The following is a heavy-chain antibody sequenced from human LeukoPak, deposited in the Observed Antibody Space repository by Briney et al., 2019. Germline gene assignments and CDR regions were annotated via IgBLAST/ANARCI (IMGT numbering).Heavy chain of an antibody. D-gene: IGHD1-7*01. CDR1: GGSISSISYY. V-gene: IGHV4-39*07. J-gene: IGHJ4*02. Sequence: PSETLSLTCTVSGGSISSISYYWGWIRQPPGKGLEWIGHIYYSGSTFYNPSLKSRVTISVDTSKNQFSLKLRSVTAADTATFYCARLYGNFQNYYDYWGQGTLVAVSS. CDR3: ARLYGNFQNYYDY. CDR2: IYYSGST.